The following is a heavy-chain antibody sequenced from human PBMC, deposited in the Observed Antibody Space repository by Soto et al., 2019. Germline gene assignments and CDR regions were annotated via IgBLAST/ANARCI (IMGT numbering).Heavy chain of an antibody. CDR1: GDFISSGGYS. D-gene: IGHD5-12*01. CDR3: ASRGGYRKFDY. J-gene: IGHJ4*02. CDR2: IAHSGST. V-gene: IGHV4-30-2*01. Sequence: QLQMQESGSGLVTPSHTLSLTCAVSGDFISSGGYSWSWIRQLTGKGMEWIVYIAHSGSTYYNPSLRRRGTISIDRGENQVAQNLISVAAGYTALYCCASRGGYRKFDYWCEGALDTVS.